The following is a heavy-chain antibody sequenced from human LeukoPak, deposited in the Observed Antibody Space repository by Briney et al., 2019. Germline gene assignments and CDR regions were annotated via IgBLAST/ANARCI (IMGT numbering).Heavy chain of an antibody. J-gene: IGHJ4*02. Sequence: PGGSLRLSCAASGFTVSNNYMGWVRQAPGKGLGWVSVIYNVGTTYYADSVKGRFTISRDNSKNTLYLQMNSLRAEDTAVYYCARHDSSGYYYSYWGQGTLVTVSS. D-gene: IGHD3-22*01. CDR2: IYNVGTT. CDR1: GFTVSNNY. V-gene: IGHV3-66*04. CDR3: ARHDSSGYYYSY.